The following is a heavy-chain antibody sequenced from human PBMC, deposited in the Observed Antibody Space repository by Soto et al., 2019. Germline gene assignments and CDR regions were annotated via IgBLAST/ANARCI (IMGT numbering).Heavy chain of an antibody. D-gene: IGHD3-22*01. CDR1: GGTFSSYA. CDR3: ARVLYYDSSGYYPFDY. CDR2: IIPIFGTA. V-gene: IGHV1-69*13. J-gene: IGHJ4*02. Sequence: ASVKVSCKASGGTFSSYAISWVRQAPGQGLEWMGGIIPIFGTANYAQKFQGRVTITADESTSTAYMELSSLRSEDTAVYYCARVLYYDSSGYYPFDYWGQGTLVTVSS.